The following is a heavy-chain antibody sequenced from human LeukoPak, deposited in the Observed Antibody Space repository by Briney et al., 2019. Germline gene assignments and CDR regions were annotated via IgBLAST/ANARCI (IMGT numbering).Heavy chain of an antibody. CDR3: ARVLVRGVIITN. Sequence: SPSQSLSLTCAVSGGSISSGGYSWSCIRQPPGKGLEWIGYIYHSGSTYYNPYLKSRVTISVDRSKNQFSLKPSSVTAADTAVYYCARVLVRGVIITNWGQGTLVTVSS. CDR2: IYHSGST. D-gene: IGHD3-10*01. CDR1: GGSISSGGYS. J-gene: IGHJ4*02. V-gene: IGHV4-30-2*01.